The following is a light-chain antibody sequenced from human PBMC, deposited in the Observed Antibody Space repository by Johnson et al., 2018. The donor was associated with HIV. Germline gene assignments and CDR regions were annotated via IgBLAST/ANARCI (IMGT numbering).Light chain of an antibody. J-gene: IGLJ1*01. CDR3: GTWDSSLSAFYV. CDR2: ENN. CDR1: SSNIGSNY. V-gene: IGLV1-51*02. Sequence: HSVLTQPPSVSAAPGQKVTVSCSGSSSNIGSNYVSWYQQLPGTAPKLLIYENNKRPSGIPDRFSGSKSGTSATLGITGLKPGDEADYYCGTWDSSLSAFYVFGTGTKITVL.